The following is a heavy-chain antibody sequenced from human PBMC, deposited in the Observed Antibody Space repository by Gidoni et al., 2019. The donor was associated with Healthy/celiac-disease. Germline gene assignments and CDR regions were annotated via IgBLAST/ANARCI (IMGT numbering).Heavy chain of an antibody. D-gene: IGHD3-22*01. J-gene: IGHJ4*02. CDR3: AKDAAPLTMIVVLDY. CDR1: TFSSYG. CDR2: ISYAGSNK. Sequence: TFSSYGMHWVRQAPGKGLEWVAVISYAGSNKYYADSVKGRFTISRDNSKNTLYLQMNSLRAEDTAVYYCAKDAAPLTMIVVLDYWGQGTLVTVSS. V-gene: IGHV3-30*18.